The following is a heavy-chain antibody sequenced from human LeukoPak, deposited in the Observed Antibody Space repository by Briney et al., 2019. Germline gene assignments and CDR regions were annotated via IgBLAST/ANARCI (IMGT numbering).Heavy chain of an antibody. CDR1: GFTFSSYG. D-gene: IGHD6-19*01. CDR3: AKGAGRDSSGWYWYFDL. V-gene: IGHV3-33*06. Sequence: GGSLRLSCAASGFTFSSYGMHWVRQAPGKGLEWVAVIWYDGSYKYYADSVKGRFTIPRDNSKNTLYLQMNSLRAEDTAVYYCAKGAGRDSSGWYWYFDLWGRGTLVTVSS. J-gene: IGHJ2*01. CDR2: IWYDGSYK.